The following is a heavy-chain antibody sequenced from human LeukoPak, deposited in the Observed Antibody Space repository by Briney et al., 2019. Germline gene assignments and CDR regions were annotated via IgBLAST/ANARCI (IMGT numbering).Heavy chain of an antibody. CDR1: GGSISSHY. CDR2: MYDSGST. Sequence: SETLSLTCTVSGGSISSHYWSWIRQPPGKGLEWIGYMYDSGSTKDNPSLKSRVTLSADASKNQFSLRLSSVTAADTAVYYCATIKRGYIYGYFDFWGQGILVTVSS. V-gene: IGHV4-59*11. J-gene: IGHJ4*02. CDR3: ATIKRGYIYGYFDF. D-gene: IGHD5-18*01.